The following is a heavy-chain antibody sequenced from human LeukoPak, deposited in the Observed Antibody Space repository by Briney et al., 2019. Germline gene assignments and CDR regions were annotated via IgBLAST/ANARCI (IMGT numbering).Heavy chain of an antibody. V-gene: IGHV3-23*01. J-gene: IGHJ4*02. D-gene: IGHD3-22*01. Sequence: GGSLRLSCAASGSTFDVSAMNWVRQAPGKGLEWVSASGNAGDTYYADSVKGRFTISRDNSKKMLFLQMTSLRAEDTAAYYCAKKTPGNYPYDYWGQGTLVTVSP. CDR1: GSTFDVSA. CDR3: AKKTPGNYPYDY. CDR2: SGNAGDT.